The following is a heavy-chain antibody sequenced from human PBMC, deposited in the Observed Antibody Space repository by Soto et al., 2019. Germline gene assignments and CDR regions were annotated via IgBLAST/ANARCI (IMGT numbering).Heavy chain of an antibody. J-gene: IGHJ4*02. CDR2: IYRSGST. CDR3: ARRSTVTYDY. V-gene: IGHV4-4*02. Sequence: PSETLSLTCIVSGGSVSSSNWWSWVRQPPGKGLEWIGEIYRSGSTTYNPSLKSRATISVDKSENQFSLKLSAVTAADTAVYYCARRSTVTYDYWGQGILVTVSS. CDR1: GGSVSSSNW. D-gene: IGHD4-17*01.